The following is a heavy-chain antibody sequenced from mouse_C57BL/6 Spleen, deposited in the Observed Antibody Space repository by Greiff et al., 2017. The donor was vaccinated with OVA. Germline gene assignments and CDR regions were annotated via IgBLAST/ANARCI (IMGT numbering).Heavy chain of an antibody. CDR3: AWWGSMVTNWYFDD. J-gene: IGHJ1*03. CDR2: IDPNNGGT. D-gene: IGHD2-2*01. CDR1: GYTFTSYW. Sequence: VQLQQPGPELVKPGASVKLSCKASGYTFTSYWMNWVKQRPGRGLEWIGSIDPNNGGTKYNEKFKSKATLTVDKAANTAYMQLSSLTSEDSAVYEWAWWGSMVTNWYFDDWGKGTTVTVSS. V-gene: IGHV1-72*01.